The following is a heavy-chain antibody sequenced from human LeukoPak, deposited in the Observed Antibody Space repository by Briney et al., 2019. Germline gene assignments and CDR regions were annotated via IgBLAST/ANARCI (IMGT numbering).Heavy chain of an antibody. D-gene: IGHD6-19*01. V-gene: IGHV3-23*01. J-gene: IGHJ4*02. CDR3: AKDLRAYSSGWYGN. CDR1: GFTFSSYA. Sequence: GGSLRLSCAASGFTFSSYAMSWVRQAPGKGLEWVSAISGSGGSTYYADSVKGRFTISRDNSKDTLYLQMNSLRAEDTALYYCAKDLRAYSSGWYGNWGQGTLVTVSS. CDR2: ISGSGGST.